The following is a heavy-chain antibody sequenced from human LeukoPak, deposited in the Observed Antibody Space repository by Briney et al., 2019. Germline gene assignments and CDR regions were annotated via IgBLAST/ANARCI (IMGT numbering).Heavy chain of an antibody. CDR2: ISYDGSNK. Sequence: PGRSLRLSCAASGFTFSSYAMHWVRQAPGKGLEWVAVISYDGSNKYYADSVKGRFTISRDNSKNTLYLQMNSLRAEDTAVYCCARSITIFGVVPNYWGQGTLVTVSS. D-gene: IGHD3-3*01. J-gene: IGHJ4*02. CDR1: GFTFSSYA. V-gene: IGHV3-30-3*01. CDR3: ARSITIFGVVPNY.